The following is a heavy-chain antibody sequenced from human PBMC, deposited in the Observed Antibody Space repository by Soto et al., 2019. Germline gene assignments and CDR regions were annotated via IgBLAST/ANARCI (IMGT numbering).Heavy chain of an antibody. Sequence: GGSLRLSCAASGFSFSINWMNWVRQAPGKGLEWLANINQDGRETFYVDSVKGRFTISRDNAHNLLYLQMNNLRADDTALYYCXXXXVDSXGQGTLVTVSS. J-gene: IGHJ4*02. V-gene: IGHV3-7*01. CDR2: INQDGRET. CDR3: XXXXVDS. CDR1: GFSFSINW.